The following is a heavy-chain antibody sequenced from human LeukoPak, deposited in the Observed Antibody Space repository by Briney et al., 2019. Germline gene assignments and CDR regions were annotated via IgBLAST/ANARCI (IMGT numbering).Heavy chain of an antibody. CDR2: NYPCYSET. J-gene: IGHJ4*02. Sequence: ESLKISRKGSGYSFTFHWLGWVRPIPGKGLEWIGINYPCYSETRYSPSFQGQVSISADKSIRTDYLQWSSLKASDTAIYYCASGYSAYVFDYWGQGTQVTVSS. CDR3: ASGYSAYVFDY. D-gene: IGHD5-12*01. V-gene: IGHV5-51*01. CDR1: GYSFTFHW.